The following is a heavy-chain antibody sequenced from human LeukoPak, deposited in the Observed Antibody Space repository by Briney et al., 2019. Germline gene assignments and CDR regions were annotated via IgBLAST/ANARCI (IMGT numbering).Heavy chain of an antibody. V-gene: IGHV3-53*01. CDR2: IYSGGST. J-gene: IGHJ4*02. CDR3: ARGYYGSGSYSMDPDFDY. Sequence: GGSLRLSCAASGFTFSSYAMSWVRQAPGKGLEWVSVIYSGGSTYYADSVKGRFTISRDNSKNTLYLQMNSLRAEDTAVYYCARGYYGSGSYSMDPDFDYWGQGTLVTVSS. CDR1: GFTFSSYA. D-gene: IGHD3-10*01.